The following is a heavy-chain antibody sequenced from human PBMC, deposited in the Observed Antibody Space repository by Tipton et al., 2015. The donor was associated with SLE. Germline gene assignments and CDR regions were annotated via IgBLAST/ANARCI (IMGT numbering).Heavy chain of an antibody. V-gene: IGHV3-11*04. CDR1: GFTFSDYY. D-gene: IGHD6-13*01. CDR3: AGSRTAAGSRPTRY. CDR2: ISSSGSTI. J-gene: IGHJ4*02. Sequence: GSLRLSCAASGFTFSDYYMSWIRQAPGKGLEWVSYISSSGSTIYYADSVKGRFTISRDNAKNSLYLQMNSLRAEDTAVYYCAGSRTAAGSRPTRYWGQGTLVTVSS.